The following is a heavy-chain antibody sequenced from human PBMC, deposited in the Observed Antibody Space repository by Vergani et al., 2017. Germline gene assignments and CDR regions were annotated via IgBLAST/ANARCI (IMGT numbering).Heavy chain of an antibody. CDR1: GYTFTSYD. Sequence: QVQLVQSGAEVKKPGASVKVSCKASGYTFTSYDINWVRQATGQGLEWMGWMNPNSGNTGYAQKFQGRVTMTRNTSISTAYMELRSLRSEDTAVYYCARIYDFWDYYYYDYMDVWGKGTTVTVSS. D-gene: IGHD3-3*01. CDR3: ARIYDFWDYYYYDYMDV. V-gene: IGHV1-8*01. CDR2: MNPNSGNT. J-gene: IGHJ6*03.